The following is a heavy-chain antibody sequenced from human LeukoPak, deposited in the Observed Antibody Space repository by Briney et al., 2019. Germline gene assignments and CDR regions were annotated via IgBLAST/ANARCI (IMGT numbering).Heavy chain of an antibody. Sequence: PGGSLRLSCAASGFTFSNYWMHWVRQAPGKGLVWVSRINSDGSSTNYADSVKGRFTISRDNANNTLYLQMSSLRAGDTAVYYCARDLDCGDYHFDYWGQGTLVTVSS. V-gene: IGHV3-74*01. D-gene: IGHD4-17*01. CDR3: ARDLDCGDYHFDY. J-gene: IGHJ4*02. CDR1: GFTFSNYW. CDR2: INSDGSST.